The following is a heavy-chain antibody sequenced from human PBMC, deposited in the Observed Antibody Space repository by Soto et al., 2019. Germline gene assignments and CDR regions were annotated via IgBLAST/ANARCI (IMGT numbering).Heavy chain of an antibody. V-gene: IGHV1-69*01. CDR1: GGTFSNHA. CDR3: ARDDATYCGGDCYRYFFYGLDV. D-gene: IGHD2-21*02. Sequence: QVQLVQSGAEVKKPGSSVKVSCKASGGTFSNHAISWVRQAPGQGLEWMGGIIPMFGTADYAQKFQGRVTITAEESTPTAHMELSSLRSEDSAVYYCARDDATYCGGDCYRYFFYGLDVWGQGTTVTVSS. J-gene: IGHJ6*02. CDR2: IIPMFGTA.